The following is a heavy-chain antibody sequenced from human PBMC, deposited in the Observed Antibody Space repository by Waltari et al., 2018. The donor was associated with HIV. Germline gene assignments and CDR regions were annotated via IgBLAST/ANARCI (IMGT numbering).Heavy chain of an antibody. CDR3: TTDWFDL. CDR1: GVPFSNAW. CDR2: IKSKTDGGTA. V-gene: IGHV3-15*02. J-gene: IGHJ5*02. Sequence: EVQLVESGGALVKPGGSLRVSCEAHGVPFSNAWEAWVGQDPGKCLDWVCRIKSKTDGGTADYAAPVKGRFTISRDDSKNTLYLQMNSLKTEDTAVYYCTTDWFDLWGQGTLFTVSS.